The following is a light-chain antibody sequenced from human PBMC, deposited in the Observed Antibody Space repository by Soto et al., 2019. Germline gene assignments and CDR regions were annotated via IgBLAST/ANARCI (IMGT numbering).Light chain of an antibody. Sequence: QSVLTQSPSASASLGDSVKLTCTLSSGFSSYVIAWHQQRPEKGPRYLMKINSDGSHTKGDGIPDRSSGSSSGAERYLIISRLQSEDEADYYCQTWATGIRVFGGGTKLTVL. CDR3: QTWATGIRV. J-gene: IGLJ3*02. CDR1: SGFSSYV. CDR2: INSDGSH. V-gene: IGLV4-69*01.